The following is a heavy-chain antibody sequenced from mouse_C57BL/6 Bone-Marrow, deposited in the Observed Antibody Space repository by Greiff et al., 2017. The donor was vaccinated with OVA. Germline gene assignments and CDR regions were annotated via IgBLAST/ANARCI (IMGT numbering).Heavy chain of an antibody. CDR2: IWSGGST. J-gene: IGHJ4*01. D-gene: IGHD2-4*01. CDR1: GFSLTSYG. CDR3: AKGYDFYAMDY. Sequence: QVHVKQSGPGLVQPSQSLSITCTVSGFSLTSYGVHWVRQPPGKGLEWLGVIWSGGSTDYNAAFISRLSISKDNSKSQVFFKMNSLQADDTAIYYCAKGYDFYAMDYWGQGTSVTVSS. V-gene: IGHV2-4*01.